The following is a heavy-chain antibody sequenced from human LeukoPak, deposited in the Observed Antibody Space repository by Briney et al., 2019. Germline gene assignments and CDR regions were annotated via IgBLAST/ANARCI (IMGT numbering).Heavy chain of an antibody. CDR2: IYYSGST. J-gene: IGHJ3*02. Sequence: PSETLSLTCTVSGGSISSSSYYWGWIRQPPGKGLEWIGSIYYSGSTYYNPSLKSRVTISVDTSKNQFSLKLSSVTAADTAAYYCARDGNPIWGQGTMVTVSS. CDR1: GGSISSSSYY. V-gene: IGHV4-39*07. D-gene: IGHD4-23*01. CDR3: ARDGNPI.